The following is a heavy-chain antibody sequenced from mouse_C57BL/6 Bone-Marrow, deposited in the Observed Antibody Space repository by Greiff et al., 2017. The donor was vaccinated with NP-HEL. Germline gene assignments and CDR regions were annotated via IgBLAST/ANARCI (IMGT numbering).Heavy chain of an antibody. CDR2: IYPGSGST. CDR3: ARERYPRWYFDV. J-gene: IGHJ1*03. V-gene: IGHV1-55*01. Sequence: QVQLQQPGAELVKPGASVKMSCKASGYTFTSYWITWVKQRPGQGLEWIGDIYPGSGSTNYNEKFKSKATLTVDTSSSTAYMQLSSLTSEDAAVYYRARERYPRWYFDVWGTGTTVTVSS. CDR1: GYTFTSYW. D-gene: IGHD1-1*01.